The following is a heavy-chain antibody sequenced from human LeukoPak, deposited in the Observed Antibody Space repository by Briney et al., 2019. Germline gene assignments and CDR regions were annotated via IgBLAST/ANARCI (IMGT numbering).Heavy chain of an antibody. D-gene: IGHD6-13*01. CDR2: ISGSGGSS. V-gene: IGHV3-23*01. CDR1: GFTFSSYA. J-gene: IGHJ6*02. CDR3: AKDRIAAADTGHYYYGLDV. Sequence: GGSLRLSCAASGFTFSSYAMSWVRQAPGKGLEWVSAISGSGGSSYYADSVKGRFTISRDNSKNTQWLQVNSLRAEDTAVYYCAKDRIAAADTGHYYYGLDVWGQGTTVTVSS.